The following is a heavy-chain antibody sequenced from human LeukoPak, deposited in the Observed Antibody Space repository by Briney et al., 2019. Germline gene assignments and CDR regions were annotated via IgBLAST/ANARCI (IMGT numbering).Heavy chain of an antibody. D-gene: IGHD6-19*01. J-gene: IGHJ3*01. CDR1: GFTLSTYW. CDR3: ATSQTTGGRYGNAFDV. CDR2: IKQDGGEK. Sequence: PGGSLRLSCAASGFTLSTYWMSWVRQAPGKGLEWVANIKQDGGEKYYVDSVKGRFTISRDNPKNSLYLQMNSLRGEDTAVYYCATSQTTGGRYGNAFDVWGQGTMVIVSS. V-gene: IGHV3-7*01.